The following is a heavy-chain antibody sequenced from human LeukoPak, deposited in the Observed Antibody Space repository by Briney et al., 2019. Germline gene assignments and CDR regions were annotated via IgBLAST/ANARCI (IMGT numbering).Heavy chain of an antibody. CDR3: ARKKGIAVADYYYYGMDV. Sequence: PGGSLRLSCAASGFTFSSYAMSWVRQAPGKGLEWVSAINSGGISTYYADSVKGRFTISRDNSKNTLYLQMNSLRAEDTAVYYCARKKGIAVADYYYYGMDVWGQGTTVTVSS. CDR2: INSGGIST. CDR1: GFTFSSYA. D-gene: IGHD6-19*01. J-gene: IGHJ6*02. V-gene: IGHV3-23*01.